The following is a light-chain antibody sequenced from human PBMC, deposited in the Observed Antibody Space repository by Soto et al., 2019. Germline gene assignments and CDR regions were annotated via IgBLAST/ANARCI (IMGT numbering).Light chain of an antibody. V-gene: IGKV3-11*01. CDR3: QQRSNWPPIT. Sequence: EIVLTQSPANLSLSPGERATLSRRASQSVSSYLAWYQQKPGQAPRLLIYDASNRATGIPARFSGSGSGTDFTLTISSLEPEDFAVYYCQQRSNWPPITFGQGTRLEIK. CDR1: QSVSSY. CDR2: DAS. J-gene: IGKJ5*01.